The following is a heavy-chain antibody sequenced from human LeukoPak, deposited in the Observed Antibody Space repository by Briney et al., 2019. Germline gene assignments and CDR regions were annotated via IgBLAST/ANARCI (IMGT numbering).Heavy chain of an antibody. CDR1: GGSISSGDYY. CDR3: ARGEILSGFDY. CDR2: IYYSGST. J-gene: IGHJ4*02. D-gene: IGHD2-15*01. V-gene: IGHV4-30-4*08. Sequence: PSETLSLTCTVSGGSISSGDYYWSWIRQPPGKGLEWIGYIYYSGSTYYNPSLKSRVTISVDTSKNQFSLKLSSVTAADTAVYYCARGEILSGFDYWGQGTLVTVSS.